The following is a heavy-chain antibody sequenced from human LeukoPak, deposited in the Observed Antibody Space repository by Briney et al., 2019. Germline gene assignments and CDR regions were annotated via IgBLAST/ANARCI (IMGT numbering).Heavy chain of an antibody. V-gene: IGHV3-21*01. Sequence: GGSLRLSCAASGFIFRSYSMNWVRQAPGKGLEWVSSICSSSYIYYADSVKGRFTVSRDNAKNSLYLQMNSLRAEDTAVYYCARDLGGSGNYYTNDAFDIWGQGTMVTVSS. CDR2: ICSSSYI. CDR1: GFIFRSYS. J-gene: IGHJ3*02. D-gene: IGHD3-10*01. CDR3: ARDLGGSGNYYTNDAFDI.